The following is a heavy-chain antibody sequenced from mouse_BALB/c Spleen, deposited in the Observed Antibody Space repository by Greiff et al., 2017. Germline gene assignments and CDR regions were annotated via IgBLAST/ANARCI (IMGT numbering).Heavy chain of an antibody. CDR1: GFAFSSYD. CDR3: ARHGRLRRAWFAY. Sequence: EVKLMASGGGLVKPGGSLKLSCAASGFAFSSYDMSWVRQTPEKRLEWVAYISSGGGSTYYPDTVKGRFTISRDNAKNTLYLQMSSLKSEDTAMYYCARHGRLRRAWFAYWGQGTLVTVSA. D-gene: IGHD2-4*01. V-gene: IGHV5-12-1*01. CDR2: ISSGGGST. J-gene: IGHJ3*01.